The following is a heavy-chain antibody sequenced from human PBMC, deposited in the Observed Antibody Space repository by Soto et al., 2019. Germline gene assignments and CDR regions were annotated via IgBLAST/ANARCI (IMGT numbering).Heavy chain of an antibody. CDR3: AKMGTMVRGVIGPYYYYYGMDV. CDR2: ISYDGSNK. J-gene: IGHJ6*02. CDR1: GFTFSSYG. D-gene: IGHD3-10*01. V-gene: IGHV3-30*18. Sequence: PGGSLRLSCAASGFTFSSYGMHWVRQAPGKGLEWVAVISYDGSNKYYADSVKGRFTISRDNSKNTLYLQMNSLRAEDTAVYYCAKMGTMVRGVIGPYYYYYGMDVWGQGTTATVSS.